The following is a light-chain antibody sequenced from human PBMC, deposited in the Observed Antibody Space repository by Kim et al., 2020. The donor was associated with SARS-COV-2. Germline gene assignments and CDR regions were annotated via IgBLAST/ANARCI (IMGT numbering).Light chain of an antibody. CDR1: KLGDKY. CDR2: QDS. Sequence: SYELTQPPSVSVSPGQTASITCSGDKLGDKYACWYQQKPGQSPVLVINQDSKRPSGIPERFSGSNSGNTATLTISGTQAMDEADYYCQAWDSSTAWVFGG. J-gene: IGLJ3*02. V-gene: IGLV3-1*01. CDR3: QAWDSSTAWV.